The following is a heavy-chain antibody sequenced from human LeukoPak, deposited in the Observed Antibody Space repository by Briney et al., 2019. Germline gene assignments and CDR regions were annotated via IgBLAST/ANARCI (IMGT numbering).Heavy chain of an antibody. CDR2: ITGSSSTI. Sequence: GGSLRLSCEASGFTLSTYSMNWVRQAPGKGLEWVSYITGSSSTIHYADSVKGRFTISRDNAKNSLYLQMNSLRDEDTAVYYCTRDPNALDYWGQGTLVTVSS. CDR3: TRDPNALDY. V-gene: IGHV3-48*02. J-gene: IGHJ4*02. CDR1: GFTLSTYS.